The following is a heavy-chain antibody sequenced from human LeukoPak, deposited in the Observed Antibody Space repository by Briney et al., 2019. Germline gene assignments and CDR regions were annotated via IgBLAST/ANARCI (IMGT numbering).Heavy chain of an antibody. CDR2: IKQDGSEK. D-gene: IGHD2-8*01. CDR3: ARLLMVYAYGPNAFDI. V-gene: IGHV3-7*01. CDR1: GFTFSSYW. Sequence: GGSLRLSCAASGFTFSSYWMSWVRQAPGKGLEWVANIKQDGSEKYYVDSVKGRFTISRDNAKNSLYLQMNSLRAEDTAVYYCARLLMVYAYGPNAFDIWGQGTMVTVSS. J-gene: IGHJ3*02.